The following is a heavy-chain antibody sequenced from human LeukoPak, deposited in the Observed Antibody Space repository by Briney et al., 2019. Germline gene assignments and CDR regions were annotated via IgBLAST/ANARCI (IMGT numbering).Heavy chain of an antibody. V-gene: IGHV3-48*03. Sequence: PGGSLRLSCAASGFTFSSYEMNWVRQAPGKGLEWVSYISSSGSTIYYADSVKGRFTISRDNAKNSLYLQMNSLRADDTAVYYCARGQYCSSTSCPDAFDIWGQGTMVTVSS. J-gene: IGHJ3*02. CDR3: ARGQYCSSTSCPDAFDI. CDR1: GFTFSSYE. CDR2: ISSSGSTI. D-gene: IGHD2-2*01.